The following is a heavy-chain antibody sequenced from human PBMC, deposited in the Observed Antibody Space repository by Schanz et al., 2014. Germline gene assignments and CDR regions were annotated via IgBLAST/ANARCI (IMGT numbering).Heavy chain of an antibody. CDR1: FFTFSLSF. J-gene: IGHJ6*02. V-gene: IGHV3-33*06. CDR2: VCYDGSKK. Sequence: LVESGGGVVQPGRSLRLSFSSSFFTFSLSFLPFFLHFPGKGLEWVAVVCYDGSKKYYADSVKGRFTTSRDNSKNTMYLQMNSLRAEDTAVYYCVKDLQRELLRDDHYYGMDVWGQGTTVTVSS. D-gene: IGHD1-26*01. CDR3: VKDLQRELLRDDHYYGMDV.